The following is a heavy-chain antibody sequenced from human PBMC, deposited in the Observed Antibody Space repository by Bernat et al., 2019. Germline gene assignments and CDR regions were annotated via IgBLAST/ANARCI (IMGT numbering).Heavy chain of an antibody. V-gene: IGHV3-33*01. D-gene: IGHD4-17*01. Sequence: QVQLAESGGGVVQPGRSLRLSCAASGFTFSSYGMHWVRQAPGKGLEWVAVIWYDGSNKYYADSVKGRFTISRDNSKNTLYLQMNSLRAEDTAVYYCARDLWGDYGDYHYYGMDVWGQGTTVTVSS. J-gene: IGHJ6*02. CDR3: ARDLWGDYGDYHYYGMDV. CDR1: GFTFSSYG. CDR2: IWYDGSNK.